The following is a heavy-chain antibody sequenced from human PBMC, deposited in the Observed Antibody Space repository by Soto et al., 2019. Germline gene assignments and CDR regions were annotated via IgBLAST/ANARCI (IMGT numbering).Heavy chain of an antibody. CDR2: IYYSGST. D-gene: IGHD4-17*01. CDR1: GGSISSGGYY. CDR3: ARVILPIRTTVTPDAFDI. J-gene: IGHJ3*02. V-gene: IGHV4-31*03. Sequence: SETLFLTCTVSGGSISSGGYYWSWIRQHPGKGLEWIGYIYYSGSTYYNPSLKSRVTISVDTSKNQFSLKLSSVTAADTAVYYCARVILPIRTTVTPDAFDIWGQGTMVTVSS.